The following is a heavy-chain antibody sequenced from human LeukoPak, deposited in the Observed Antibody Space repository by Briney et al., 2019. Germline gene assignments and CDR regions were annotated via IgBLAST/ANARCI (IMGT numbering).Heavy chain of an antibody. Sequence: GGSLRLSCAASGFTFSSYAMHWVRQAPGKGLEWVEVISYDGSNKYYADSVKGRFTISRDNSKNTLYLQMNSLRAEDTAVYYCAKRPGSYAAAAYFDYWGQGTLVTVSS. D-gene: IGHD6-13*01. CDR3: AKRPGSYAAAAYFDY. J-gene: IGHJ4*02. V-gene: IGHV3-30-3*02. CDR1: GFTFSSYA. CDR2: ISYDGSNK.